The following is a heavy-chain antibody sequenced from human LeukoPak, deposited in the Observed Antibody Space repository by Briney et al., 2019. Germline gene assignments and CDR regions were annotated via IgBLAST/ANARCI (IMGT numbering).Heavy chain of an antibody. CDR2: INPNSGGT. D-gene: IGHD6-6*01. Sequence: GASVKVSCKASGYTFTGYYMHWVRQAPAQGLEWMGRINPNSGGTNYAQKFQGRVTMTRDTSISTAYMELSRLRSDDTAVYYCARAKASIAAFSAEYFQHWGQGTLVTVSS. CDR3: ARAKASIAAFSAEYFQH. V-gene: IGHV1-2*06. J-gene: IGHJ1*01. CDR1: GYTFTGYY.